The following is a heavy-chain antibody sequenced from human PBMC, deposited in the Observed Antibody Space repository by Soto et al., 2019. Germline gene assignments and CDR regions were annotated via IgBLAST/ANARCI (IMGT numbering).Heavy chain of an antibody. CDR2: ISYDGSNK. D-gene: IGHD1-7*01. CDR3: TKDPLSRPSMVRNYDFYFDY. J-gene: IGHJ4*02. Sequence: QVQLVESGGGVVQPGRSLRLSCAASGFTFSSYGMHWVRQAPGKGLEWVAVISYDGSNKYYADSVKGRFTISRDNSKSPLYLQMNSLRAEDTAVYYCTKDPLSRPSMVRNYDFYFDYWGQGTLVTVS. V-gene: IGHV3-30*18. CDR1: GFTFSSYG.